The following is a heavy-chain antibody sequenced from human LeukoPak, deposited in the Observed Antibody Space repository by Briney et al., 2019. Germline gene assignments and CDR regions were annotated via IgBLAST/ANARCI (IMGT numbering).Heavy chain of an antibody. V-gene: IGHV4-59*08. D-gene: IGHD3-22*01. J-gene: IGHJ4*02. CDR1: GGSISSYY. CDR2: IYYSGST. Sequence: SETLSLTCTVSGGSISSYYWSWIRQPPGEGLEYIGYIYYSGSTNYNPSLKSRVTISVDTSKNQFSLKLSSVTAADTVVYYCARLVRTYYYDSSGYYWDYWGQGTLVTVSS. CDR3: ARLVRTYYYDSSGYYWDY.